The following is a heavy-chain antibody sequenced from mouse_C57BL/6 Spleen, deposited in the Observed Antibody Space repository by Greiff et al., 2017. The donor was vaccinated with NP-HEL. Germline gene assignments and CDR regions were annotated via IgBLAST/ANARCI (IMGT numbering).Heavy chain of an antibody. CDR1: GFTFSDFY. CDR3: AREGLLRPEAMDY. Sequence: EVKLVESGGGLVQSGRSLRLSCATSGFTFSDFYMEWVRQAPGKGLEWIAASRNKANDYTTEYSASVKGRFIVSRDTSQSILYLQMNALRAEDTAIYYCAREGLLRPEAMDYWGQGPSVTVSS. CDR2: SRNKANDYTT. J-gene: IGHJ4*01. D-gene: IGHD1-2*01. V-gene: IGHV7-1*01.